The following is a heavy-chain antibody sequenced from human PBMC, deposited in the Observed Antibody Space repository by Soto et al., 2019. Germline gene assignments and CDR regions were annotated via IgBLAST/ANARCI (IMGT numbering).Heavy chain of an antibody. Sequence: QVQLVQSGAEVKKPGASVKVSCKASGYTFTSYAINWVRQATGQGLEWMGWMNPNSGNTGYAQKFQGRVTMTRKTSISTAYMELSSMRAEDTAVYYCAMTLYGDNADYWGQGTLVTVSS. CDR1: GYTFTSYA. CDR2: MNPNSGNT. CDR3: AMTLYGDNADY. J-gene: IGHJ4*02. V-gene: IGHV1-8*01. D-gene: IGHD4-17*01.